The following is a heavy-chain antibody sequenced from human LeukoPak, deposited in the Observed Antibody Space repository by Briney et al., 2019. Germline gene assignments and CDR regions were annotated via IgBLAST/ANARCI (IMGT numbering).Heavy chain of an antibody. CDR1: RYTLTEYY. CDR3: AGTLIFAFFTADY. CDR2: INPNGGGT. Sequence: ASVKDSSKPPRYTLTEYYIYDRSPAPGQGLEWMGWINPNGGGTNYAQKFQGRVTMTRDTSTSPANMELSTLRADDTPVYYCAGTLIFAFFTADYWGKGTLVTVSS. J-gene: IGHJ4*02. V-gene: IGHV1-2*02. D-gene: IGHD3/OR15-3a*01.